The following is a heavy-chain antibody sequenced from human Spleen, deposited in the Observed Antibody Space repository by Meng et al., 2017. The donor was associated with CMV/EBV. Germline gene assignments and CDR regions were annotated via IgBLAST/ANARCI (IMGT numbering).Heavy chain of an antibody. CDR2: IIPIFGTA. D-gene: IGHD2-2*02. CDR1: GGTFSSYA. J-gene: IGHJ6*02. V-gene: IGHV1-69*05. Sequence: SVKFSCKASGGTFSSYAISWVRQAPGQGLEWMGGIIPIFGTANYAQKFQGRVTITTDESTSTAYMELSSLRSEDTAVYYCARPADYCSSTSCYTYGMDVWGQGTTVTVSS. CDR3: ARPADYCSSTSCYTYGMDV.